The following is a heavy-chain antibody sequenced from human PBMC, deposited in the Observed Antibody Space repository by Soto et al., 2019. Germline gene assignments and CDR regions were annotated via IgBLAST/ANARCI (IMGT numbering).Heavy chain of an antibody. Sequence: GGSLRLSCAASGFTFSSYGMHWVRQAPGKGLEWVAVIWYDGSNKYYADSAKGRFTISRDNSKNTLYLQMNSLRAEDTAVYYCARVLYSSGWYPQDVDYYYYMDVWGKGTTVTVSS. CDR1: GFTFSSYG. V-gene: IGHV3-33*01. D-gene: IGHD6-19*01. CDR2: IWYDGSNK. J-gene: IGHJ6*03. CDR3: ARVLYSSGWYPQDVDYYYYMDV.